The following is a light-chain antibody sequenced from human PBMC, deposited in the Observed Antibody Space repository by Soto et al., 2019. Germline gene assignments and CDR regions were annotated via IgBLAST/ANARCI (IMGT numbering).Light chain of an antibody. J-gene: IGKJ4*01. Sequence: TNSPCTLSLSPGEIATLSCSASQTVRNNYLAWYQQKPGQAPRLLIYDASSRATGIPDRFSGGGSGTDFTLTISRLEPEDFAVYYCQQFSSYPLTFGRXT. V-gene: IGKV3-20*01. CDR2: DAS. CDR3: QQFSSYPLT. CDR1: QTVRNNY.